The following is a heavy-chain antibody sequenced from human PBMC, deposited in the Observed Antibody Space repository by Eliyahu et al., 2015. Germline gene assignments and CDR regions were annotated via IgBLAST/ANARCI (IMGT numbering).Heavy chain of an antibody. CDR1: GGSITKDFF. CDR2: FYYDGKI. D-gene: IGHD3-22*01. Sequence: QVLLQESGPTLVKPXQXLSLXXTVSGGSITKDFFWTWIRQHPGKGLEWIGDFYYDGKIHYNSTLQSRISMSLDKTTNDFSLTLRSVSVADTAVYYCARGRVYDGLGLWGQGTVVIVSS. CDR3: ARGRVYDGLGL. J-gene: IGHJ3*01. V-gene: IGHV4-31*03.